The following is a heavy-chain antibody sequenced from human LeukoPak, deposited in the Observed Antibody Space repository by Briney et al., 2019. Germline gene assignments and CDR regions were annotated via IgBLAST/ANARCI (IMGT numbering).Heavy chain of an antibody. CDR1: GGSISSYY. CDR2: IYYSGST. D-gene: IGHD6-6*01. J-gene: IGHJ4*02. V-gene: IGHV4-59*08. CDR3: AEISSSGH. Sequence: SETLSLTCTVSGGSISSYYWSWIRQPPGKGLEWIGYIYYSGSTNYNPSLESRVTISVDTSKNQFSLKLSSVTAADTAVYYCAEISSSGHWGQGTLVTVSS.